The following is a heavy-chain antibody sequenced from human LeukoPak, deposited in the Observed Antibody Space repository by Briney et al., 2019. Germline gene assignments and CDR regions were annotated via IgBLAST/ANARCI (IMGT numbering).Heavy chain of an antibody. D-gene: IGHD3-3*01. CDR1: GGSFSGYY. J-gene: IGHJ4*02. CDR3: ARGVRITIFGVMSRPDY. V-gene: IGHV4-34*01. Sequence: SETLSLTCAVYGGSFSGYYWSWIRQPPGKGLEWIGEINHSGSTNYNPSLKSRVTISVDTSKNQFSLKLSSVTAADTAVYYCARGVRITIFGVMSRPDYWGQGTLVTVSS. CDR2: INHSGST.